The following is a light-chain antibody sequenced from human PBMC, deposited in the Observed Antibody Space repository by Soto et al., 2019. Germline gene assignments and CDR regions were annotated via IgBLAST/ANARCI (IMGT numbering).Light chain of an antibody. CDR1: SSNIGAGYD. CDR2: EGS. Sequence: QSVLTQPPSVSGAPGQRVTISCTGSSSNIGAGYDVHWYQHLPGTAPKLMIFEGSKRPSGVSSRFSGSKSGNRASLTISGLQAEDEADYYCCSYGGSSTFVFGTGTKLTVL. CDR3: CSYGGSSTFV. J-gene: IGLJ1*01. V-gene: IGLV1-40*01.